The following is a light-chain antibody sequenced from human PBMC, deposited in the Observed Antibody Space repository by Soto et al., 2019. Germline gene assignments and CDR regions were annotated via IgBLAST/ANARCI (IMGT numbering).Light chain of an antibody. CDR2: DVT. CDR3: SSYTSSSTLVI. J-gene: IGLJ2*01. CDR1: SSDVGGFNY. V-gene: IGLV2-14*01. Sequence: QSALTQPASVSGSPGQSITISCTGTSSDVGGFNYVSWYQQYPGKAPKLLIYDVTTRPSGVSNRFSGSKSGNTASLTISGLQAEDEADYYCSSYTSSSTLVIFGGGTKLTVL.